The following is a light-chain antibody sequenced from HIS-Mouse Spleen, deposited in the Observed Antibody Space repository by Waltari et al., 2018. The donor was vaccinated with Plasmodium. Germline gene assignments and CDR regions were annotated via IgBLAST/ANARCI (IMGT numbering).Light chain of an antibody. Sequence: EIVLMQSPGTLSLSPGVIATLSCTASQSVSSSYLAWYQQKPGQAPRLLIYGASSRATGIPDRFSGSGSGTDFTLTISRLEPEDFAVYYCQQYGSSPYTFGQGTKLEIK. CDR2: GAS. CDR3: QQYGSSPYT. V-gene: IGKV3-20*01. J-gene: IGKJ2*01. CDR1: QSVSSSY.